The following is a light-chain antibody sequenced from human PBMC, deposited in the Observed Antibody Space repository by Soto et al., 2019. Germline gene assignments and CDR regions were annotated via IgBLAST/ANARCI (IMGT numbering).Light chain of an antibody. J-gene: IGKJ1*01. V-gene: IGKV3-15*01. CDR1: QSVSSN. CDR3: QQYNDWPRGT. CDR2: GAS. Sequence: ETVMTQSPATLSVSPGERATLSCRASQSVSSNLAWYQHKPGQAPRLLIYGASTRATGSPVRFSGSGSGTEFTLTISSLQSEDFAVYYCQQYNDWPRGTFGQGTKVEFK.